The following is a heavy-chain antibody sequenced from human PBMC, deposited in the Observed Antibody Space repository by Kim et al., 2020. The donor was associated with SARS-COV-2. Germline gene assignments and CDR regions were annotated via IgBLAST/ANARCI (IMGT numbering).Heavy chain of an antibody. CDR2: IKQDGNQK. Sequence: GGSLRRSCAASGFTFSSYWMTWVRQAPGKGLEWVANIKQDGNQKYYVDSVKGLFTISRDNAKNPLYLQMNRLRAEDTAVYYCARDGDLYSSGKDACDIWG. CDR1: GFTFSSYW. V-gene: IGHV3-7*01. CDR3: ARDGDLYSSGKDACDI. J-gene: IGHJ3*02. D-gene: IGHD6-19*01.